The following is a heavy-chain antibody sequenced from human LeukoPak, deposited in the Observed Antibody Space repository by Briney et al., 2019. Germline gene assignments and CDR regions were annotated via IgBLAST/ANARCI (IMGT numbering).Heavy chain of an antibody. CDR2: INQDGSEK. CDR1: GFTFRSSW. V-gene: IGHV3-7*01. J-gene: IGHJ4*02. D-gene: IGHD6-13*01. CDR3: ARLNSAAADADY. Sequence: GGSLRLSCAASGFTFRSSWMSWVRQAPGKGLEWVANINQDGSEKYYVDCVKGRFTISRDNAKNSLYLQMNSLRAEDTAVYFCARLNSAAADADYWGQGTLVTVSS.